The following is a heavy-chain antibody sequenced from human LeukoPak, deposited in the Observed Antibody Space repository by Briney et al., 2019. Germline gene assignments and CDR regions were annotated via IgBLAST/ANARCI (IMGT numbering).Heavy chain of an antibody. Sequence: PSETLSLTCTVSGGSISSYYWSWIRQPPGKGLEWIEYIYYSGSTNYNPSLKSRVTISVDTSKNQFSLKLSSVTAADTAVYYCAILGGIYCSGGSCYSDAFDIWGQGTMVTVSS. J-gene: IGHJ3*02. CDR2: IYYSGST. V-gene: IGHV4-59*12. D-gene: IGHD2-15*01. CDR1: GGSISSYY. CDR3: AILGGIYCSGGSCYSDAFDI.